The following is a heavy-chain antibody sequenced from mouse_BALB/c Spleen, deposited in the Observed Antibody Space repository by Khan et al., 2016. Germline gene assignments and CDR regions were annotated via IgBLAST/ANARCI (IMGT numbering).Heavy chain of an antibody. CDR3: TRGVTTVVDYFYY. CDR2: ISSGGTT. Sequence: EVELVESGGGLVKPGESLKLSCAASGFTFSSYAMSWVRQTPEKRLEWVASISSGGTTFYPDSLKGRFTISRDNARNILYLQVSSLRSGDTSMYYCTRGVTTVVDYFYYWGQGTTLTVSS. D-gene: IGHD1-1*01. CDR1: GFTFSSYA. V-gene: IGHV5-6-5*01. J-gene: IGHJ2*01.